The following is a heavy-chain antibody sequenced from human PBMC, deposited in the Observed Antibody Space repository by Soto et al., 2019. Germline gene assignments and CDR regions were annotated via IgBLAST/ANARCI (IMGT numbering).Heavy chain of an antibody. CDR2: ISDSGSFT. V-gene: IGHV3-23*01. D-gene: IGHD7-27*01. Sequence: EGQLLESGGGLVQPGGSLRLSGGPPGITFSHDAMTWVRQAPVQGLGRAAAISDSGSFTFYADSVKGRFTIARDNSGGTLYLQMTSLRAEDTAIYYCAKRPLNWGRWYFDLWGRGTLVTVSS. CDR3: AKRPLNWGRWYFDL. J-gene: IGHJ2*01. CDR1: GITFSHDA.